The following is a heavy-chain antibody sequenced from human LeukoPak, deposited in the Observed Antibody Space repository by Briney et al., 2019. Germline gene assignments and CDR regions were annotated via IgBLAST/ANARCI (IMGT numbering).Heavy chain of an antibody. Sequence: ASVKVSCKASGYTFTGYYTHWVRQAPGQGLEWMGWINPNSGGTNYAQKFQGRVTMTRDTSISTAYMELSRLRSDDTAVYYCARTRDYSNYFWFDPWGQGTLVTVSS. CDR1: GYTFTGYY. CDR2: INPNSGGT. J-gene: IGHJ5*02. CDR3: ARTRDYSNYFWFDP. V-gene: IGHV1-2*02. D-gene: IGHD4-11*01.